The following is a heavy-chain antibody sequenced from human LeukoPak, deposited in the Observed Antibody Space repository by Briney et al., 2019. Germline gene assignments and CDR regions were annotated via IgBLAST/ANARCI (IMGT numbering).Heavy chain of an antibody. J-gene: IGHJ5*02. Sequence: SETLSLTCTVSGGSISSYYWSWIRQPPGKGLEWIGYIYYSWSTNYNPSPKSRVTISVDTSKNQFSLKPSSVTAADTAVYYCARGPTSTVTTNWFDPWGQGTLVTVSS. CDR1: GGSISSYY. CDR3: ARGPTSTVTTNWFDP. CDR2: IYYSWST. V-gene: IGHV4-59*01. D-gene: IGHD4-17*01.